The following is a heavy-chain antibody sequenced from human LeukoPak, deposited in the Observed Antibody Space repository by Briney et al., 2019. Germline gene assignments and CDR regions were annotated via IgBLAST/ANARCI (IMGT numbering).Heavy chain of an antibody. J-gene: IGHJ3*02. CDR2: IYHSGST. V-gene: IGHV4-30-2*01. CDR3: ARSLRYAFDI. D-gene: IGHD3-16*01. Sequence: PSETLSLTCAVSGGSISSGGYSWSWIRQPPGKGLEWIGYIYHSGSTYYNPSLKSRATISVDRSKHQSSLKLSSVAAADTAVYYCARSLRYAFDIWGQGTMVTVSS. CDR1: GGSISSGGYS.